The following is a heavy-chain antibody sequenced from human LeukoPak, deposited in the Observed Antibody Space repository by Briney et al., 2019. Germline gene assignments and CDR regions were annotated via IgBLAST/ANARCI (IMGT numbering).Heavy chain of an antibody. CDR1: GYTFIGHY. D-gene: IGHD7-27*01. CDR2: INPKSGGT. CDR3: AIHWGSGWYFDL. J-gene: IGHJ2*01. V-gene: IGHV1-2*02. Sequence: GASVKVSCKASGYTFIGHYLHWVRQAPGQGLEWLGWINPKSGGTNYARDFQGRVTMTRDTSITTAYMELSSLRSDDTAMYYCAIHWGSGWYFDLWGRGTLVTVSS.